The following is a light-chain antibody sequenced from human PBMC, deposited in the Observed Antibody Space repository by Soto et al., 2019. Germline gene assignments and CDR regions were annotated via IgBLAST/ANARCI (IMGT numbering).Light chain of an antibody. CDR2: GAS. CDR3: QQYNNWPAIT. CDR1: QSLNSN. V-gene: IGKV3D-15*01. J-gene: IGKJ5*01. Sequence: DTLMRQSAFIWSVYPGNRGTLSFRASQSLNSNLAWYQQKPGQAPRLLLYGASTRAPGIAARFSGSGSGTEFTLTLTSMKSEDFEVYYCQQYNNWPAITFGQGRLLEV.